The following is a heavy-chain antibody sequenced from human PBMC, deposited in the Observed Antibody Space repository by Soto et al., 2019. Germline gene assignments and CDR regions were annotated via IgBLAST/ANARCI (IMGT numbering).Heavy chain of an antibody. Sequence: SETLSLTCTVSGGSTSSYFWSWIRQPPGKGLEWIGYIYYSGSSNYNPSLKSRVTISVDTSKNQFSLKLSSVTAADTAVYYCARTYCISTICYVNSWGQGTLVTVSS. CDR1: GGSTSSYF. V-gene: IGHV4-59*08. CDR2: IYYSGSS. CDR3: ARTYCISTICYVNS. J-gene: IGHJ4*02. D-gene: IGHD2-2*01.